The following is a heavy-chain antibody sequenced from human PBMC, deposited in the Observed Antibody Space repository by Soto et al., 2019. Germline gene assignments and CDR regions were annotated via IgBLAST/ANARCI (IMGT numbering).Heavy chain of an antibody. Sequence: QVQLVQSGAEVKKPGSSVKVSCKASGGTFSSYAISWVRQAPGPGLEWMGGIIPIFGTANYAQKFQGRVTITADEATSTAYMELRSLRSEDTAVYYCARGGLGGYCSGGSCYSDYWGQGTLVTVSS. CDR2: IIPIFGTA. D-gene: IGHD2-15*01. CDR3: ARGGLGGYCSGGSCYSDY. V-gene: IGHV1-69*01. CDR1: GGTFSSYA. J-gene: IGHJ4*02.